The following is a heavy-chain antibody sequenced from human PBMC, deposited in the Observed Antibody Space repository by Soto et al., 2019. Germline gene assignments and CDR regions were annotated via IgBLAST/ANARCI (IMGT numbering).Heavy chain of an antibody. CDR2: IYYRGST. D-gene: IGHD1-26*01. CDR1: GGSISSHY. V-gene: IGHV4-59*11. Sequence: KPSETLSLTCTVSGGSISSHYWSWVRQAPGKGLEWIGHIYYRGSTTYNPSLRSRSTISVDTSNNQFSLKLNSVTTADTAMYYCARDGREASGMDVWGQGTKVTVSS. CDR3: ARDGREASGMDV. J-gene: IGHJ6*02.